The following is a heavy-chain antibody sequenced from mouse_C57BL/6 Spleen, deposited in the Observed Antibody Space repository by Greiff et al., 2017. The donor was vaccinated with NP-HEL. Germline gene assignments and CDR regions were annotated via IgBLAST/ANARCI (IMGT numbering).Heavy chain of an antibody. Sequence: QVQLKESGAELARPGASVKMSCKASGYTFTSYTMHWVKQRPGQGLEWIGYINPSSGYTKYNQKFKDKATLTADKSSSTAYMQLSSLTSEDSAVYYCARGILSYYFDYWGQGTTLTVSS. D-gene: IGHD6-5*01. J-gene: IGHJ2*01. CDR2: INPSSGYT. CDR3: ARGILSYYFDY. V-gene: IGHV1-4*01. CDR1: GYTFTSYT.